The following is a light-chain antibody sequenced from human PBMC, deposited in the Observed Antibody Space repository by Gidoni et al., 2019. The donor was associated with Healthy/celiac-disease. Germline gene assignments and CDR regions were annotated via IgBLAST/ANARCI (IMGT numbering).Light chain of an antibody. Sequence: SYVLTQPPSVSVAPGQTARITCGGNNIGSKSVHWYQQKPGQAPVLVVYDDSERPSGIPERFSGSNSGNTATLTISRVEAGDEADYYCQVWDSSSDPYYVFGTGTKVTVL. V-gene: IGLV3-21*02. CDR2: DDS. J-gene: IGLJ1*01. CDR1: NIGSKS. CDR3: QVWDSSSDPYYV.